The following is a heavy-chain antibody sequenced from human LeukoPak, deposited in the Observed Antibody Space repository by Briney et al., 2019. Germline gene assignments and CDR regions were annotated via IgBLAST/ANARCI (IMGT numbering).Heavy chain of an antibody. CDR1: GYTFTSYG. D-gene: IGHD3-10*01. Sequence: ASVKVSCKASGYTFTSYGISWVRQAPGQGLEWMGRTNPNSGGTNYAQKFQGRVTMTRDTSISTAYMEPSRLRSDDTAVYYCARVAYGSGRPGDYWGQGTLVTVSS. J-gene: IGHJ4*02. CDR3: ARVAYGSGRPGDY. CDR2: TNPNSGGT. V-gene: IGHV1-2*06.